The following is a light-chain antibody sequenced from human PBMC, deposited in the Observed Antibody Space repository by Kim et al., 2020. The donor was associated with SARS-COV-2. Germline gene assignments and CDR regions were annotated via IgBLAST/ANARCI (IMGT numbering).Light chain of an antibody. J-gene: IGKJ1*01. V-gene: IGKV3-15*01. CDR3: QQYDTWPRT. Sequence: SVSPGDSATPSCRASQSVSSHLAWYQQKPGQPPRLLIYAITTRATGIPARFSGAGSGTDFTLTISSLQSDDFAAYYCQQYDTWPRTFGQGTKVDIK. CDR2: AIT. CDR1: QSVSSH.